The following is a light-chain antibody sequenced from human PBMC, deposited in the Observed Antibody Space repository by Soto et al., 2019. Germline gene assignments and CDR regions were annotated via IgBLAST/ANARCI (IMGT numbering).Light chain of an antibody. CDR3: AAWEDSLSGWV. J-gene: IGLJ3*02. Sequence: QSVLTQPPSASGTPGQRGTISCSGSSSNNGSNYVYWYQQLPGTAPKLLIYSNEQRHSGVPDRFSGSKSGTSDSLAISGLRSEDEADYYCAAWEDSLSGWVFGGGTQLTVL. V-gene: IGLV1-47*02. CDR2: SNE. CDR1: SSNNGSNY.